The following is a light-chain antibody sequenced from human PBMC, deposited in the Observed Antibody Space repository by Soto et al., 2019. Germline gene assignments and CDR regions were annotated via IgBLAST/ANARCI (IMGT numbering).Light chain of an antibody. CDR1: QSVRSW. V-gene: IGKV1-39*01. CDR3: QQSYSTPTT. J-gene: IGKJ1*01. Sequence: DIQMTQSPSTLSASVGDRVTITCRASQSVRSWLAWYQHKPGRAPKFLIYAASSLQSGVPSRFSGSGSGTDFTLTISSLQPEDFATYYCQQSYSTPTTFGQGTKVDI. CDR2: AAS.